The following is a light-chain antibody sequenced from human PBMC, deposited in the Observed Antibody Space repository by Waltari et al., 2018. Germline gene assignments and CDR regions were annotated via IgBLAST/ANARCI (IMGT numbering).Light chain of an antibody. V-gene: IGLV1-47*01. CDR2: MNT. J-gene: IGLJ3*02. CDR3: ATWDDSLMQGV. Sequence: YPQLPGTAPCLLFVMNTLRPSGSLDRFSGSESGNSASLAISGLRSEDEADDSCATWDDSLMQGVFGGGTKMTVL.